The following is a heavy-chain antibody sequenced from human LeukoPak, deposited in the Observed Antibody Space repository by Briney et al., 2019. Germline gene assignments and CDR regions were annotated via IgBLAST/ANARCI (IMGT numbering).Heavy chain of an antibody. J-gene: IGHJ4*02. D-gene: IGHD6-13*01. CDR1: GFTFSSYE. CDR2: ISSSGSTI. CDR3: ARGEGIAAASDY. V-gene: IGHV3-48*03. Sequence: GGSLRLSCAASGFTFSSYEMNWVRQAPGKGLEWVSYISSSGSTIYYADSVKGRFTISRDNAKNSLYLQMNSLRAEDTAAYYCARGEGIAAASDYWGQGTLVTVSS.